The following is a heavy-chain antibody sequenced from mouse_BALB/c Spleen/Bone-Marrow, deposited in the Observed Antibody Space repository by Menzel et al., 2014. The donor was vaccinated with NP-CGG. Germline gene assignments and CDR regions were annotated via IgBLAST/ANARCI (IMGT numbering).Heavy chain of an antibody. CDR2: FNPSNGRT. D-gene: IGHD2-1*01. CDR1: GYTFTSYW. Sequence: VQLQQSGAELVKPGASVKLSCKASGYTFTSYWMHWVKQRPGQGLEWIGEFNPSNGRTNYNEKFKSKATLTVDKSSSTDYKQLSSLTSEDSAVYYCARCYYGNYFNYWGQGTTLTVSS. CDR3: ARCYYGNYFNY. J-gene: IGHJ2*01. V-gene: IGHV1S81*02.